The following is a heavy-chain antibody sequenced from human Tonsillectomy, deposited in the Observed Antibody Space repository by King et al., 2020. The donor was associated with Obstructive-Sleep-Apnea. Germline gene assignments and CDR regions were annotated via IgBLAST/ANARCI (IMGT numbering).Heavy chain of an antibody. V-gene: IGHV1-18*01. CDR1: GYTFTSYG. D-gene: IGHD2-15*01. CDR2: ISAYNGNT. J-gene: IGHJ5*02. Sequence: QLVQSGAEVKKPGASVKVSCKASGYTFTSYGISWVRQAPGQGLEWMGWISAYNGNTNYAQKLQGRVTMTTDTSTSTAYMELRSLRSDDTAVYYCARYCSGGCCYGYNWFDPWGQGTLVTVSS. CDR3: ARYCSGGCCYGYNWFDP.